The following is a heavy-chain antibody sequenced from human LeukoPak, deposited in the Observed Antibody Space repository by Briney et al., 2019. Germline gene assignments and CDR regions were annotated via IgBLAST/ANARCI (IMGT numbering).Heavy chain of an antibody. CDR2: IIHSGST. Sequence: SETLSLTCAVNGGSFSGYSWTWIRQSPGKGLEWIGEIIHSGSTNYNPSLKSRVIISTDTSKNQFSLNLSSVTAADTAIYYCARTTYYRPRVVSDWSRGTLVTVSS. V-gene: IGHV4-34*12. D-gene: IGHD3-10*01. J-gene: IGHJ4*02. CDR1: GGSFSGYS. CDR3: ARTTYYRPRVVSD.